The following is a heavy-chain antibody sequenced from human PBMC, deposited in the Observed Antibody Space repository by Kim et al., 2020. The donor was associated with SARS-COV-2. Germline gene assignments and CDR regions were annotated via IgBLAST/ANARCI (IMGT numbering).Heavy chain of an antibody. J-gene: IGHJ4*02. V-gene: IGHV3-23*01. CDR3: ATSNLGYHFDY. CDR2: ISGTGGST. Sequence: GGSLRLSCAASGFTFSSYAMSWVRQAPGKGLEWVSGISGTGGSTYYADSVKGRFTISRDNSKNKLYLQMNSLRAEDTAVYYCATSNLGYHFDYWGQGTLVTVSS. CDR1: GFTFSSYA. D-gene: IGHD5-18*01.